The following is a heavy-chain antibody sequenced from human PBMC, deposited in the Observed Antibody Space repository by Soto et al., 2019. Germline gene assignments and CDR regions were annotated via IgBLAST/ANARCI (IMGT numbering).Heavy chain of an antibody. CDR1: GFTFSDYS. J-gene: IGHJ4*02. CDR3: VRDGYCTHGLCSTYFFDY. D-gene: IGHD2-8*01. CDR2: FSRTSTAI. Sequence: EVQLVESGGGLVQPGRSLRLSCVGSGFTFSDYSMNWVRQAPGKGLEWISYFSRTSTAIYHADSVEGRFTISRDDAKNSLYLQMNSLRDDDTAVYYCVRDGYCTHGLCSTYFFDYWGQGTLVAVSS. V-gene: IGHV3-48*02.